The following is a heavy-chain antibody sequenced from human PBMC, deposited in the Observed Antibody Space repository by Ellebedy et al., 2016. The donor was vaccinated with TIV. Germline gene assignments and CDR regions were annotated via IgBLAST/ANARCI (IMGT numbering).Heavy chain of an antibody. Sequence: GESLKISXAASGFTFSNAWMSWVRQAPGKGLEWVSAISGSGGSTYYADSVKGRFTISRDNSKNTLYLQMNSLRAEDTAVYYCTKGWDYYGSGSQYYYYYGMDVWGQGTTVTVSS. CDR3: TKGWDYYGSGSQYYYYYGMDV. CDR1: GFTFSNAW. V-gene: IGHV3-23*01. J-gene: IGHJ6*02. CDR2: ISGSGGST. D-gene: IGHD3-10*01.